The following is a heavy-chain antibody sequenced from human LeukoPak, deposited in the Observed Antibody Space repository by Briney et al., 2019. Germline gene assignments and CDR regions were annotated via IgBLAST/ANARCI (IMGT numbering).Heavy chain of an antibody. CDR2: ISGSGGST. J-gene: IGHJ4*02. V-gene: IGHV3-23*01. D-gene: IGHD3-10*01. CDR3: AKGLLWFGEFPIFDY. CDR1: GFTFSSYA. Sequence: GGSLRLSCAASGFTFSSYAMSWVRQAPGKGLEWVSVISGSGGSTYYADSVKGRFTISRDNSKNTLYLQMNSLRAEDTAVYYCAKGLLWFGEFPIFDYWGQGTLVTVSS.